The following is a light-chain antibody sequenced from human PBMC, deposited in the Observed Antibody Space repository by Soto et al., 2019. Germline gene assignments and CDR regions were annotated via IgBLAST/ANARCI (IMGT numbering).Light chain of an antibody. V-gene: IGKV1-39*01. CDR1: QSISSY. CDR2: ASS. Sequence: DIQMTQSPSSLSASVGDRVTITCRASQSISSYLNWYQQKPGRAPKLLIYASSSLQSAVPSRYTGSGSGTDFTLNIISLQPEHFATYYCQQSYSTPLTFGPGNKVHIK. J-gene: IGKJ3*01. CDR3: QQSYSTPLT.